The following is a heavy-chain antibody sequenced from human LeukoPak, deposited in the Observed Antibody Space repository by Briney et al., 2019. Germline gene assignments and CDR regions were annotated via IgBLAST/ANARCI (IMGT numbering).Heavy chain of an antibody. V-gene: IGHV1-8*03. CDR1: GYTFTSYD. CDR2: MNPNSGNT. D-gene: IGHD2-2*01. J-gene: IGHJ6*04. Sequence: ASVKVSCKASGYTFTSYDINWVRQAPGQGLEWMGWMNPNSGNTGYAQKFQGRVTIIRNTSISTAYMELSSLRSEDTAVYYCARGLVVPAARAMDVWGKGTTVTVSS. CDR3: ARGLVVPAARAMDV.